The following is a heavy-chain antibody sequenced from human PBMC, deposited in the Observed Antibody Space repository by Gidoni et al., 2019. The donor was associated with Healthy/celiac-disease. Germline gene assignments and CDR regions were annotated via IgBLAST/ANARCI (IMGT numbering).Heavy chain of an antibody. CDR2: IYYSGST. V-gene: IGHV4-30-4*01. J-gene: IGHJ6*02. CDR3: ARDSPKITIFGVVPDGMDV. CDR1: GGSISSGYYY. D-gene: IGHD3-3*01. Sequence: QVQLQESGPGLVTPSQPLSLTCTVSGGSISSGYYYWSWIRQAPGQGLEWFGYIYYSGSTYYNPSLKSRVTISVDTSKNQFSLKLSSVTAAYTAVYYCARDSPKITIFGVVPDGMDVWGQGTTVTVSS.